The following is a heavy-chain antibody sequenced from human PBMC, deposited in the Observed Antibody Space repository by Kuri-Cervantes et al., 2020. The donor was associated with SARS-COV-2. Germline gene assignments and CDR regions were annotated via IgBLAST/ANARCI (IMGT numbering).Heavy chain of an antibody. CDR2: LDTKGHT. D-gene: IGHD3-10*01. Sequence: SETLSLTCTVSGASMDNSYWSWIRQPPGKGLEWIGYLDTKGHTNYSPARKPRVSMSVDRTSEQFSLRLTSVTAADPAPYYCARGSAWHEFWGQGTLVTVSS. CDR3: ARGSAWHEF. CDR1: GASMDNSY. J-gene: IGHJ4*02. V-gene: IGHV4-4*09.